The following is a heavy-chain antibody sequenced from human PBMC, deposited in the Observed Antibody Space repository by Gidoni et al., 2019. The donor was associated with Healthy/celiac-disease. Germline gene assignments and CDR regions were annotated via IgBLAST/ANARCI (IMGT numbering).Heavy chain of an antibody. J-gene: IGHJ4*02. D-gene: IGHD3-22*01. CDR1: GFTFSSYA. CDR2: ISGSGGST. CDR3: AKEYYYDSSGYYYLLAYFDY. V-gene: IGHV3-23*01. Sequence: EVQLLESGGGLVQHGGSLRLSCAASGFTFSSYAMSWVRQAPGKGLEWVSAISGSGGSTYYADSVKGRFTISRDNSKNTLYLQMNSLRAEDTAVYYCAKEYYYDSSGYYYLLAYFDYWGQGTLVTVSS.